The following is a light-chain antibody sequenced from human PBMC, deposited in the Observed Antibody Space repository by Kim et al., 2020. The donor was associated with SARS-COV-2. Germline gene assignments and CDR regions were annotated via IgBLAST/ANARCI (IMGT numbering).Light chain of an antibody. V-gene: IGKV1-39*01. CDR3: QQSYSTPYS. Sequence: SASVGDRVTITCRASQSISSYLNWYQQKPRKAPKLLIYAASSLQSGVPSRCSGSGSGTDFTLTISSLQPEDFATYYCQQSYSTPYSFGQGTKLEI. CDR1: QSISSY. J-gene: IGKJ2*03. CDR2: AAS.